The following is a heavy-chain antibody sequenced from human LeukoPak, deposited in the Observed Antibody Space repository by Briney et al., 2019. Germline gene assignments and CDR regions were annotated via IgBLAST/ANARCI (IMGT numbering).Heavy chain of an antibody. J-gene: IGHJ6*02. CDR2: ISGSGGST. CDR1: GFTFSSYA. CDR3: AKDLSGGWFYYYDMDV. V-gene: IGHV3-23*01. Sequence: GGSLRLSCAASGFTFSSYAMSWVRQAPGKGLEWVSAISGSGGSTYYADSVKGRFTISRDNSKNTLYLQMNSLRAEDTAVYYCAKDLSGGWFYYYDMDVWGQGTTVTVSS. D-gene: IGHD6-19*01.